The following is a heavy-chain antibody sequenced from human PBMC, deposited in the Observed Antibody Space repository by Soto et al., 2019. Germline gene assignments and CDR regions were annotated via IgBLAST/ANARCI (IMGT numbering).Heavy chain of an antibody. V-gene: IGHV3-21*02. CDR2: ISSSSRNI. Sequence: EVQLVESGGGLVKPGGSLRLSCAASGFTFSTYSMNWVRQAPGRGLEWVSSISSSSRNIYYADSLQGRFTISRDNAQNSLFLKMNSLRAEDTAVYYCARDLGRVRGVAEFDYWGQGTLVTVSS. CDR1: GFTFSTYS. D-gene: IGHD3-10*01. J-gene: IGHJ4*02. CDR3: ARDLGRVRGVAEFDY.